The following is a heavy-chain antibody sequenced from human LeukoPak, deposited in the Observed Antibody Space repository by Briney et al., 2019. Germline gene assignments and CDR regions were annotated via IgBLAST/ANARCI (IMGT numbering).Heavy chain of an antibody. V-gene: IGHV3-23*01. D-gene: IGHD6-6*01. CDR2: ISYSGSST. CDR3: AIEYSSR. Sequence: GGSLRLSCAASDFPFSTYGMSWVRQAPGKGLEWVSGISYSGSSTYYADSVKGRFAISRDNSKNTVYLQMNSLRAEDTAVYYCAIEYSSRGGQGTLVTVSS. CDR1: DFPFSTYG. J-gene: IGHJ4*02.